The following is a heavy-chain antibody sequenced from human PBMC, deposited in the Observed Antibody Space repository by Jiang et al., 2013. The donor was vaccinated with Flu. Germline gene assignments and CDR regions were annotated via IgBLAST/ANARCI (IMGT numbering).Heavy chain of an antibody. CDR2: IYYSGST. CDR1: GGSISSSSYY. D-gene: IGHD3-3*01. Sequence: GLVKPSETLSLTCTVSGGSISSSSYYWGWIRQPPGKGLEWIGSIYYSGSTYYNPSLKSRVTISVDRSKNQFSLKLSSVTAADTAVYYCARGIHYDFWGWGQGTLVTVSS. CDR3: ARGIHYDFWG. V-gene: IGHV4-39*07. J-gene: IGHJ4*02.